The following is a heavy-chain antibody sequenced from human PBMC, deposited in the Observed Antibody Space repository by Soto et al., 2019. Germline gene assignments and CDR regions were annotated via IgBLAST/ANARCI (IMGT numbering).Heavy chain of an antibody. CDR2: IIPILGIA. J-gene: IGHJ3*01. V-gene: IGHV1-69*02. CDR1: GGTFSSYT. Sequence: ASVKVSCKASGGTFSSYTISWVRQAPGQGLEWMGRIIPILGIANYAQKFQGRVTITADKSTSTAYMELSSLRSEDTTVYYCARWGYWSGGSCYGMSAFDCWGQGTRVTVSS. D-gene: IGHD2-15*01. CDR3: ARWGYWSGGSCYGMSAFDC.